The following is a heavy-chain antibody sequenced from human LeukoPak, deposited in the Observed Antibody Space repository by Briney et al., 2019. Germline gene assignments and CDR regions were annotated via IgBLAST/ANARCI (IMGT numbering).Heavy chain of an antibody. V-gene: IGHV3-30*02. Sequence: GGSLRLSCAASGFTFSGDGMHWVRQAPGKGLEWVAFIRYDGSNKYYRDSVKGRFTISRDNSNNTLYLQMNSLRAEDTAVYYCAKVGPSGWWGVDYWGQGTLVTVSS. D-gene: IGHD6-19*01. CDR3: AKVGPSGWWGVDY. CDR1: GFTFSGDG. CDR2: IRYDGSNK. J-gene: IGHJ4*02.